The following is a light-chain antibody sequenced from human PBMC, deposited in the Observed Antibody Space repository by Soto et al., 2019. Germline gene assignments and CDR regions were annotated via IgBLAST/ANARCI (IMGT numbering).Light chain of an antibody. J-gene: IGLJ2*01. V-gene: IGLV2-8*01. CDR3: GSKAGSDKHVV. Sequence: QSALTQPPSASGSPGQSVTLSCSGISSDIRDSNYVSWYQQHPGKAPKLVVSEVTKRPSGVPDRFSGSRSGTTAFLIISGLQTEDEADYYCGSKAGSDKHVVFGGGTKLTVL. CDR2: EVT. CDR1: SSDIRDSNY.